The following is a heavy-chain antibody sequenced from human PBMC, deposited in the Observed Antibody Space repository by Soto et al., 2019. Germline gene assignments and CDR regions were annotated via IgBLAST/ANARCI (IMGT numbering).Heavy chain of an antibody. V-gene: IGHV1-18*01. J-gene: IGHJ5*02. CDR2: ISAYNGNS. CDR3: ARGVYMAGCDP. Sequence: VQSGAEVKKPGASVKVSCKASGYNFIGYGITWVRQAPGQGLEWMGWISAYNGNSNYAQSLQDSVTMTTDSSTAPAYLELRSLRPDDTAVYFCARGVYMAGCDPWGQGTPVTVSS. CDR1: GYNFIGYG. D-gene: IGHD2-8*01.